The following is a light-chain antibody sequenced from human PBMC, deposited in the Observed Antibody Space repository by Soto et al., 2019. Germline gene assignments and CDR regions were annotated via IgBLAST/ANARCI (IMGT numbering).Light chain of an antibody. CDR2: ATS. CDR3: QQYANSPLT. Sequence: VWTKSTGTLSLSRGERATLSCRATERIYSAYLGWYQQKPGQAPRLLIYATSSRATGIPDRFSGSGSGTDFTLTISSLEPEDFSVYYCQQYANSPLTFGQGTLLEI. V-gene: IGKV3-20*01. CDR1: ERIYSAY. J-gene: IGKJ5*01.